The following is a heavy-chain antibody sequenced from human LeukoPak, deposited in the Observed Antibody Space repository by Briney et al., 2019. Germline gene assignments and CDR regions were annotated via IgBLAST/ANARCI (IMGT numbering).Heavy chain of an antibody. J-gene: IGHJ5*02. V-gene: IGHV1-18*01. CDR2: ISDYNGNT. CDR1: GYTFTSYG. Sequence: ASVKVSCKASGYTFTSYGISWVRQAPGQGLEWMGWISDYNGNTNYAQKLQGRVTMTTDTSTSTAYMELSSLRSEDTAVYYCAIEFSSGYFNWFDPWGQGTLVTVSS. CDR3: AIEFSSGYFNWFDP. D-gene: IGHD3-22*01.